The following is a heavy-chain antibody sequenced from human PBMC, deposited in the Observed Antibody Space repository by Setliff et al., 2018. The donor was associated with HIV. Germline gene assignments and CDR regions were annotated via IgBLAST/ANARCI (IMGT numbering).Heavy chain of an antibody. V-gene: IGHV3-74*03. J-gene: IGHJ4*02. CDR2: VSNNGRTA. D-gene: IGHD1-1*01. Sequence: AGGSLRLSCTGSGFTFSNYYFTWVRQSPRMGLVWVSRVSNNGRTAVYADSVKGRLTISRDNSKKMLYLQMNILRPEDTGVYYWARDLDAGTTKIFDYWGQGTLVTVSS. CDR3: ARDLDAGTTKIFDY. CDR1: GFTFSNYY.